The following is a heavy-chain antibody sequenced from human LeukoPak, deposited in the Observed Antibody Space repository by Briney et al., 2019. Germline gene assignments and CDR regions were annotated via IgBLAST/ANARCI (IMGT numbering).Heavy chain of an antibody. D-gene: IGHD6-13*01. V-gene: IGHV3-21*01. CDR2: INSSSTYI. CDR3: ARGGSGTAPGGPYFGMDV. Sequence: GGSLRLSCAPSGFTLSTYTMNWVRQALAKGLEWVSSINSSSTYIYYADSLKGRFTISRDNAKNSLYLQVNSLRAEDTAVYYCARGGSGTAPGGPYFGMDVWGQGTTVTVSS. J-gene: IGHJ6*02. CDR1: GFTLSTYT.